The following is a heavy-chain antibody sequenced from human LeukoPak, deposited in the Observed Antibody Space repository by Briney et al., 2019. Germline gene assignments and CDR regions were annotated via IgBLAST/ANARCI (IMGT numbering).Heavy chain of an antibody. CDR3: ARDRNAVKSSRVIGMDV. Sequence: GASVKVSCKASGGTFSSYAISWVRQAPGQGLEWMGRIIPILGIANYAQKFQGRVTITADKSTSTAYMELSSLRSGDTAVYYCARDRNAVKSSRVIGMDVWGQGTTVTVSS. CDR2: IIPILGIA. CDR1: GGTFSSYA. V-gene: IGHV1-69*04. J-gene: IGHJ6*02. D-gene: IGHD3-22*01.